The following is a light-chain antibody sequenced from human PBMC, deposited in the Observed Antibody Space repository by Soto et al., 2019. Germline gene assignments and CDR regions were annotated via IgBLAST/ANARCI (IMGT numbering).Light chain of an antibody. CDR1: QTIDTY. J-gene: IGKJ4*01. Sequence: DIQMTQSPSSLSVSVGARVTITYRASQTIDTYLNWYEQKPGKAPKLLIYAASTLQSGVPSRFSGGGSGTDFTLTISSLQPEDFGTYDCQQSYTSPVTFGGGTRVEIK. V-gene: IGKV1-39*01. CDR2: AAS. CDR3: QQSYTSPVT.